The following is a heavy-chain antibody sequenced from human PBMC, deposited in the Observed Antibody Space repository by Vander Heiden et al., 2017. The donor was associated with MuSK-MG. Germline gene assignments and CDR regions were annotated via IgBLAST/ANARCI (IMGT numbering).Heavy chain of an antibody. V-gene: IGHV3-23*01. CDR3: AKDPPRTDGWFFFEY. D-gene: IGHD6-19*01. CDR2: INYSGGDR. CDR1: GFTFSSYA. Sequence: EAQLLDSGGGLVQPGGSLRLPCAASGFTFSSYAIRWVRPAPGKGLEWVSSINYSGGDRYYADSVKGRFTISRDNSKNTLYLQMNNLRVEDTAVYYCAKDPPRTDGWFFFEYWGQGALVTVSS. J-gene: IGHJ4*02.